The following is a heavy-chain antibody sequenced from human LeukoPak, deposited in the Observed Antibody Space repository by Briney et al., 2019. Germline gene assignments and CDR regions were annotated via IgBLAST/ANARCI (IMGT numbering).Heavy chain of an antibody. CDR3: AREGEVGDGYKTFDY. CDR1: GGSISSGSYY. Sequence: PSETLSLTCTVSGGSISSGSYYWSWIRQPAGKGLEWIGRIYTSGSTNYNPSLKSRVTMSVDTSKNQFSLKLSSATAADTAVYYCAREGEVGDGYKTFDYWGQGTLVTVSS. D-gene: IGHD5-24*01. V-gene: IGHV4-61*02. J-gene: IGHJ4*02. CDR2: IYTSGST.